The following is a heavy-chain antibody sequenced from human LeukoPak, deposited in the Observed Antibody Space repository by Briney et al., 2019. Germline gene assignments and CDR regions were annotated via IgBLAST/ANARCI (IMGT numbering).Heavy chain of an antibody. V-gene: IGHV5-51*01. D-gene: IGHD4-11*01. CDR3: ARLSTPLYSKLYEYFDY. CDR1: GYSFTNYW. Sequence: GEPLKISCQGFGYSFTNYWIGWVRQSPGKGLEWMGIIYPGDSDSRYSPSFQGQVTISADQSISTAYLQWSSLKASDTAMYYCARLSTPLYSKLYEYFDYWGQGTLVTVSS. J-gene: IGHJ4*02. CDR2: IYPGDSDS.